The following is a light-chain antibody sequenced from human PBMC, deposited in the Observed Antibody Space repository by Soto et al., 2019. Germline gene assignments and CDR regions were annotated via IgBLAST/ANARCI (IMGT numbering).Light chain of an antibody. CDR3: QQYNDWPRT. V-gene: IGKV3-15*01. Sequence: ETVMTQSPANLSVSPGERATLSCRASQTVSSKLAWYQQKPGQAPRLLIYGASTRATGIPARFSGSGSGTEFTITISSLQSEDFAVYYCQQYNDWPRTFGQGTKVEIK. CDR2: GAS. CDR1: QTVSSK. J-gene: IGKJ1*01.